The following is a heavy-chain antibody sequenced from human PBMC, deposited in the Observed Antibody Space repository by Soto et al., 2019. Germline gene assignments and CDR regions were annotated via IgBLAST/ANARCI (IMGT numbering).Heavy chain of an antibody. V-gene: IGHV3-21*01. D-gene: IGHD2-15*01. Sequence: PGGSLRLACAASGFTFSSYSMNWVRQAPGKGLEWVSSISSSSSYIYYADSVKGRFTISRDNAKNSLYLQMNSLRAEDTAVYYCARERYPAHDAFDIWGQGTMVTVSS. CDR3: ARERYPAHDAFDI. J-gene: IGHJ3*02. CDR2: ISSSSSYI. CDR1: GFTFSSYS.